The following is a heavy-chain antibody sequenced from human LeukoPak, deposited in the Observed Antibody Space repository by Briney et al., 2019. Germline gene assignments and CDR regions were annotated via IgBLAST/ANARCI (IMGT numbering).Heavy chain of an antibody. CDR2: ISSSGSTI. D-gene: IGHD3-16*01. V-gene: IGHV3-48*03. CDR3: ARRNCDYVWGSFSSVP. J-gene: IGHJ5*02. Sequence: GGSLRLSCAASGFTFSSYEMNWVRQAPGKGLEWVSYISSSGSTIYYADSVKGRFTISRDNAKNSLYLQMNSLRAEDTAVYYCARRNCDYVWGSFSSVPWGQGTLVTVSS. CDR1: GFTFSSYE.